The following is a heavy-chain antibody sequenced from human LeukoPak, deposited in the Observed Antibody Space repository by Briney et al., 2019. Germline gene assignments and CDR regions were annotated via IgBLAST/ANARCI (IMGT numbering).Heavy chain of an antibody. V-gene: IGHV7-4-1*02. CDR2: ININTGNP. J-gene: IGHJ3*02. Sequence: GASVKVSCKASGYTFTSYAMNWVRQAPGQGLEWMGWININTGNPTYAQGFTGRFVFSLDTSVSTAYLQISSLKAEDTAVYYCASPPGEPDVVVAPAAYGFDIWGQGTMVTVSS. CDR3: ASPPGEPDVVVAPAAYGFDI. CDR1: GYTFTSYA. D-gene: IGHD2-2*01.